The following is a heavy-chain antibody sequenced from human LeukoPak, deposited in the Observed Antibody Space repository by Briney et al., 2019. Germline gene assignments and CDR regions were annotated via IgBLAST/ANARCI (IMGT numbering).Heavy chain of an antibody. CDR1: GGSISSYY. V-gene: IGHV4-59*01. J-gene: IGHJ5*02. D-gene: IGHD6-13*01. CDR3: ARTIAAAGFAP. CDR2: IYYSGST. Sequence: SETLSLTCTVSGGSISSYYWSWIRQPPGKGLEWVGYIYYSGSTNYNPSLKSRVTISVDTSKNQFSLKLSSVTAADTAVYYCARTIAAAGFAPWGQGTLVTVSS.